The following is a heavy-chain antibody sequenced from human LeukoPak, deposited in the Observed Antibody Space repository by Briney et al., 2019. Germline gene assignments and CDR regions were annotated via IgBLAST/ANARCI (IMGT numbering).Heavy chain of an antibody. D-gene: IGHD3-22*01. CDR2: IYYSGST. CDR1: GGSISNTNYY. Sequence: SETLSLTCTVSGGSISNTNYYWGWIRQPPGKGLEWIGSIYYSGSTYYNPSLKSRVTISVDTSKNQFSLHLTSVTAADTSVYYCARHRQYYYDSLDYWGQGTLVTVSS. J-gene: IGHJ4*02. CDR3: ARHRQYYYDSLDY. V-gene: IGHV4-39*01.